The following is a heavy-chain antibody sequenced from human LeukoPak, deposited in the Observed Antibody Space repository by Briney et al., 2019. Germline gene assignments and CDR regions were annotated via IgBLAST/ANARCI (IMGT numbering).Heavy chain of an antibody. CDR3: ARKNGLDY. Sequence: GGSLRLSCAASGFTFSSYEMNWVRQAPGKGLEWVANIKTDGSEKYYVDSVKGRFTISRDNAKNSLYLQMNSLRAEDTAVYYCARKNGLDYWGQGTLVTVSS. V-gene: IGHV3-7*01. CDR1: GFTFSSYE. D-gene: IGHD2-8*01. J-gene: IGHJ4*02. CDR2: IKTDGSEK.